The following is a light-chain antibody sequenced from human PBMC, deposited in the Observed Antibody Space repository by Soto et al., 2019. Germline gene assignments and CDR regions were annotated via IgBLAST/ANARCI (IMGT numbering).Light chain of an antibody. V-gene: IGLV2-11*01. Sequence: QSALTQPRSVSGSPGQSVTISCTGTSSDVGGYNYVSWYQQHPGRAPKLMIYDVSKRPSGVPDRFSGSKSGNTASLTISGLQAEDEADYYCCSYAGSYTGVVFDGGTKLTVL. J-gene: IGLJ2*01. CDR2: DVS. CDR1: SSDVGGYNY. CDR3: CSYAGSYTGVV.